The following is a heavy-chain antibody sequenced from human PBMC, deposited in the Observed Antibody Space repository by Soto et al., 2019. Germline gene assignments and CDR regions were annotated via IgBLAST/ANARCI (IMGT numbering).Heavy chain of an antibody. D-gene: IGHD2-8*01. CDR3: ATVFEK. Sequence: EVQLVESGGGLVQPGGSLRLSCAASGLIFSNYWMHWVRQVPGKGLVWVSRINSDGSGTSYADSVRGRFTISRDNAENTVHLQMNSLRAEDTAVYYCATVFEKWGQGTLVTVSS. V-gene: IGHV3-74*01. J-gene: IGHJ4*02. CDR2: INSDGSGT. CDR1: GLIFSNYW.